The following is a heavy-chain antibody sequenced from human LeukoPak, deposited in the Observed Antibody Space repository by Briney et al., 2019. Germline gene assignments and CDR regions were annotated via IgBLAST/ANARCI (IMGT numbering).Heavy chain of an antibody. CDR3: ARGASAVSDTYIDL. Sequence: SEPLSLTCTVSGGSISSYYWTWIRQPAGKGLEWIGRIYTSGSTNYNPSLKSRVTISVDKSKNEFSLKVCSVTAADTAVYYCARGASAVSDTYIDLWGQGTLVTVSS. D-gene: IGHD6-19*01. CDR1: GGSISSYY. V-gene: IGHV4-4*07. J-gene: IGHJ5*02. CDR2: IYTSGST.